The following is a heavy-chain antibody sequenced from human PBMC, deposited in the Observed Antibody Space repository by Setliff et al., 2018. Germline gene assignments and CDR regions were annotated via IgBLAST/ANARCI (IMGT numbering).Heavy chain of an antibody. Sequence: PSETLSLTCTVSGGSISSSGYYWSWIRQPPGKGLEWIGEINHSGSTNYNPSLKSRVTISVDTSKNQFSLKLSSVTAADTAVYYCARGKGSWVLLRWFDPWGQGTLVTVSS. D-gene: IGHD3-10*01. J-gene: IGHJ5*02. CDR1: GGSISSSGYY. CDR2: INHSGST. CDR3: ARGKGSWVLLRWFDP. V-gene: IGHV4-39*07.